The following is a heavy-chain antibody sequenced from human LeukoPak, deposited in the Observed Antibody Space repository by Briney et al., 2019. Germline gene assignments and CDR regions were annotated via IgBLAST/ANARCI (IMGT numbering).Heavy chain of an antibody. V-gene: IGHV3-30*02. J-gene: IGHJ4*02. D-gene: IGHD1-26*01. CDR2: IRYDGNNK. CDR1: GFTFSNFG. Sequence: GGSLRLCCSASGFTFSNFGMHWVRQAPGKGLEWVAFIRYDGNNKYYADSVKDRFTISRDNSKNTLYLQMNSLRAEDTAMYYCAKDPGAVGASALYYFDYWGQGSLVTVSS. CDR3: AKDPGAVGASALYYFDY.